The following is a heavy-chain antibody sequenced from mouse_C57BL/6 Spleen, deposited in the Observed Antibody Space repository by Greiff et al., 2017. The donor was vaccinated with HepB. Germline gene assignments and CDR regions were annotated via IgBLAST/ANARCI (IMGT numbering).Heavy chain of an antibody. Sequence: DVQLVESGEGLVKPGGSLKLSCAASGFTFSSYAMSWVRQTPEKRLEWVAYISSGGDYIYYADTVKGRFTISRDNARNTLYLQMSSLKSEDTAMYYCTRDRWDYDDGDGYYYAMDYWGQGTSVTVSS. J-gene: IGHJ4*01. CDR3: TRDRWDYDDGDGYYYAMDY. D-gene: IGHD2-4*01. CDR1: GFTFSSYA. V-gene: IGHV5-9-1*02. CDR2: ISSGGDYI.